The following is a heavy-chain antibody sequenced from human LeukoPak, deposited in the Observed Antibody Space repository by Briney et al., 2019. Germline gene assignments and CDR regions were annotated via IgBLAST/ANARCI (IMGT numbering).Heavy chain of an antibody. D-gene: IGHD2-2*01. CDR3: ARAPTVLVGYCSSSSCQADY. CDR1: GFIVSSNY. J-gene: IGHJ4*02. Sequence: GGSLRLSCAGSGFIVSSNYMSWVRQAPGKGLEWVSAIDPSSTYIYYADSVKGRFTISRDNAENSLYLQMNSLRVEDTAVYYCARAPTVLVGYCSSSSCQADYWGQGTLVTVSS. V-gene: IGHV3-21*01. CDR2: IDPSSTYI.